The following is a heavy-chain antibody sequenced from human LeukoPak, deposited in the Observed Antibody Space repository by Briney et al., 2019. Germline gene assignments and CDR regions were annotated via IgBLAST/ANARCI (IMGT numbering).Heavy chain of an antibody. V-gene: IGHV4-34*01. CDR3: ARGLNGYSYGLDY. D-gene: IGHD5-18*01. CDR2: INHSGST. J-gene: IGHJ4*02. CDR1: GGSFSGYY. Sequence: SETLSLTCAVYGGSFSGYYWSWVRQPPGKGLEWIGEINHSGSTNYNPSLKSRVTISVDTSKNQFSLKLSSVTAADTAVYYCARGLNGYSYGLDYWGQGTLVTVSS.